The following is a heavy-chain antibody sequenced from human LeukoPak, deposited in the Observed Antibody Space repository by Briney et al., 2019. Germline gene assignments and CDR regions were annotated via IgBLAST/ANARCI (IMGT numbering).Heavy chain of an antibody. J-gene: IGHJ5*02. Sequence: GGSLRLSCAASGFTVSSNYMSWVRQAPGKGLEWVSVIHSGGSTYYADSVKGRFTISRDNSKNTLYLQMNSLRAEDTAVYYCARDYYDSSGPNWFDPWGQGTLVTVSS. D-gene: IGHD3-22*01. V-gene: IGHV3-53*01. CDR3: ARDYYDSSGPNWFDP. CDR1: GFTVSSNY. CDR2: IHSGGST.